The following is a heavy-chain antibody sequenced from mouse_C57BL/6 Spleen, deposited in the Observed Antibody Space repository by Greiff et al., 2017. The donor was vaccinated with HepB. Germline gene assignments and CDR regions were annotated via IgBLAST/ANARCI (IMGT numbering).Heavy chain of an antibody. CDR2: INPNNGGT. CDR3: ASYYYGSPWFAY. J-gene: IGHJ3*01. D-gene: IGHD1-1*01. Sequence: EVKVVESGPELVKPGASVKIPCKASGYTFTDYNMDWVKQSHGKSLEWIGDINPNNGGTIYNQKFKGKATLTVDKSSSTAYMELRSLTSEDTAVYYCASYYYGSPWFAYWGQGTLVTVSA. CDR1: GYTFTDYN. V-gene: IGHV1-18*01.